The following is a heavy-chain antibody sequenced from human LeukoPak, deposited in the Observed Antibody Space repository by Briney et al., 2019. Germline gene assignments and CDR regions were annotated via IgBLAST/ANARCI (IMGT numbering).Heavy chain of an antibody. V-gene: IGHV4-61*02. CDR1: GVSINSDTYY. Sequence: SQTLSLTCTVSGVSINSDTYYWTWIRQPAGQGLEWIGRIYTTGSPSYNPSLKSRVTISIDTSKNQFSLKLSSVSAADTAVYYCARDRGITTARGVPSWFDPWGQGTLVTVSS. D-gene: IGHD3-10*01. CDR2: IYTTGSP. CDR3: ARDRGITTARGVPSWFDP. J-gene: IGHJ5*02.